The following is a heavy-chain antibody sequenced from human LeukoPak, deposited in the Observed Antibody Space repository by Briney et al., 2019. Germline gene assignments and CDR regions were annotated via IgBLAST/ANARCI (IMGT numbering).Heavy chain of an antibody. CDR3: ARLTRTYCGGGCSLDY. Sequence: GGSLRLSCAASGFTFRYYSMNWVRQAPGKGLEWVSSISSSRSSMYYADSLKGQYTISKDNAKNSLYLQINSRRGEDTAVYYCARLTRTYCGGGCSLDYWGQGTPVTGSS. CDR2: ISSSRSSM. J-gene: IGHJ4*02. D-gene: IGHD2-21*02. V-gene: IGHV3-21*01. CDR1: GFTFRYYS.